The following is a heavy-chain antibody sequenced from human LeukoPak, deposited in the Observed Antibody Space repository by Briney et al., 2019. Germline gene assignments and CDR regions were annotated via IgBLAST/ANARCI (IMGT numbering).Heavy chain of an antibody. D-gene: IGHD1-26*01. CDR1: GFIFSSYS. CDR2: ISSSSRYI. J-gene: IGHJ4*02. CDR3: ARDLSVGSKPDLGFDY. V-gene: IGHV3-21*01. Sequence: GGSLRLSCAASGFIFSSYSMNWVRQAPGKGLEWVSSISSSSRYIYYTDSVKGRFTISRDNAKNSLYLQMNSLRAEDTAVYYCARDLSVGSKPDLGFDYWGQGTLVTVSS.